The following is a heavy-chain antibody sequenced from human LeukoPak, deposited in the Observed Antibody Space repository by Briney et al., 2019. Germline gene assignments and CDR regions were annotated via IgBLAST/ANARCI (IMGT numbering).Heavy chain of an antibody. D-gene: IGHD6-13*01. CDR2: IYYSGST. Sequence: SETLSLTCTVSGGSISSSSYYWGWIRQPPGKGLEWIGSIYYSGSTYYNPSLKSRVTISVDTSKNQFSLKLSSVTAADTAVYYCARLLYSSSWYWDYFDYWGQGTLDTVSS. V-gene: IGHV4-39*01. CDR1: GGSISSSSYY. CDR3: ARLLYSSSWYWDYFDY. J-gene: IGHJ4*02.